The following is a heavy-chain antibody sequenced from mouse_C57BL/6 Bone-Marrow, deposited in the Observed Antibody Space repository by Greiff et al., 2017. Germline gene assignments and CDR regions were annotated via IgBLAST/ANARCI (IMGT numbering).Heavy chain of an antibody. D-gene: IGHD2-10*02. CDR2: IDPENGDT. CDR1: GFNIKDDY. CDR3: TTGYGSRPFAY. J-gene: IGHJ3*01. Sequence: EVQLQQSGAELVRPGASVKLSCTASGFNIKDDYMHWVKQRPEQGLEWIGWIDPENGDTEYASKFQGKATITADTSSNTAYLQLSSLTSEDTAVSYCTTGYGSRPFAYWGQGTLVTVSA. V-gene: IGHV14-4*01.